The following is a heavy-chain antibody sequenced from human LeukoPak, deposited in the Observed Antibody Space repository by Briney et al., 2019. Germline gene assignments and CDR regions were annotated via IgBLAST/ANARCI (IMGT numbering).Heavy chain of an antibody. CDR2: IGTAGNT. CDR3: AREGSLNNKDAFDF. V-gene: IGHV3-13*04. Sequence: PGGSPRPSLATPGIPFSDYEMHRGRQVKRKSLELVSTIGTAGNTFYADSVKGRFTISRENARNSFYLQMNSLRAGDTAVYYCAREGSLNNKDAFDFWGQGTMVTVSS. D-gene: IGHD1/OR15-1a*01. J-gene: IGHJ3*01. CDR1: GIPFSDYE.